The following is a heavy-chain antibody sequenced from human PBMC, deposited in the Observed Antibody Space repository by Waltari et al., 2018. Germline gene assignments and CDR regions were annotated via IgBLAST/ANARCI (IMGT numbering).Heavy chain of an antibody. CDR3: ARDRGRGLYLDT. V-gene: IGHV4-4*02. J-gene: IGHJ5*02. CDR2: VHGSGRT. CDR1: GDSVSSTYW. Sequence: QLQLQESGPGLVKPSGTLSLTCAVSGDSVSSTYWWSWVRQSPQKRLEWRGQVHGSGRTNYNPSFASRITVSLDTSNNLFALKVTSATAADTAVYYCARDRGRGLYLDTWGPGTLVTVSP. D-gene: IGHD2-15*01.